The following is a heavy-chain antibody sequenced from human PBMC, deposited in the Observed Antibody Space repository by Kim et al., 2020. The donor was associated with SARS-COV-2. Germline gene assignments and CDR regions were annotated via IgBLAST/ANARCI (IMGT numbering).Heavy chain of an antibody. J-gene: IGHJ4*02. CDR1: GFTFSDHW. V-gene: IGHV3-7*01. CDR2: IKQDGSEK. Sequence: GGSLRLSCTASGFTFSDHWMSWVRQAPGKGLEWVAIIKQDGSEKYYVDSVEGRFTVSRDNADNSLRLQMNRLRAEDTALYYCARGSGWLLDFWGQGTLVTVSS. CDR3: ARGSGWLLDF. D-gene: IGHD6-13*01.